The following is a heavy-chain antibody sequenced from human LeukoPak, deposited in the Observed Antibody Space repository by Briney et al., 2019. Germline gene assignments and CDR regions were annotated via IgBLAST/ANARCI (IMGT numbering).Heavy chain of an antibody. CDR3: ARGRGRLELPPFVFDAFDI. Sequence: SVKVSCKASGGTFSSYAISWVRQAPGQGLEWMGRIIPIFGIANYAQRFQGRVTITADKSTSTAYMELSSLRSEDTAVYYCARGRGRLELPPFVFDAFDIWGQGTMVTVSS. CDR1: GGTFSSYA. V-gene: IGHV1-69*04. CDR2: IIPIFGIA. D-gene: IGHD1-7*01. J-gene: IGHJ3*02.